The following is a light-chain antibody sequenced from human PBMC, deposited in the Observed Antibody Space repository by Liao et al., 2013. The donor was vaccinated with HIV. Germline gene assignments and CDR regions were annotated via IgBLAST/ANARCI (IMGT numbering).Light chain of an antibody. CDR2: KDS. CDR1: NIETKS. CDR3: QSADSSATYPV. Sequence: SYELTQPPSVSVAPGKTATITCEKDNIETKSVHWYQQKPGQAPVMVIYKDSERPSGIPERFSGSSSGTTVTLTISGVQAEDEADYYCQSADSSATYPVFGGGTKLTVL. J-gene: IGLJ3*02. V-gene: IGLV3-25*03.